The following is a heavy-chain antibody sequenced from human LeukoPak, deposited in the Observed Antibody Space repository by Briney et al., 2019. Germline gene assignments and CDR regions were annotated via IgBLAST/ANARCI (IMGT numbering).Heavy chain of an antibody. D-gene: IGHD6-13*01. CDR2: ISAYNGNT. CDR1: GYTFTSYG. V-gene: IGHV1-18*01. Sequence: ASVKVSCKASGYTFTSYGISWVRQAPGQGLEWMGWISAYNGNTNYAQKFQGRVTMTRDMSTSTVYMELSSLRSEDTAVYYCARTKSSGWYYFDYWGQGTLVTVSS. J-gene: IGHJ4*02. CDR3: ARTKSSGWYYFDY.